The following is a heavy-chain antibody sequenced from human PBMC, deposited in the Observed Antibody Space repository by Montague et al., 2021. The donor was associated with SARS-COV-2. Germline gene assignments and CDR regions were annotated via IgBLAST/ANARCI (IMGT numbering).Heavy chain of an antibody. CDR3: AREGVGATTNDAFDI. V-gene: IGHV4-34*01. CDR2: INHSGST. CDR1: GGSFSGYY. D-gene: IGHD1-26*01. J-gene: IGHJ3*02. Sequence: SETLSLTCAVYGGSFSGYYWSWIRQPPGKGLEWIGEINHSGSTNYNPSLKSRVTISVDTSKNQFSLKLSSVTAADTAVYYCAREGVGATTNDAFDIWGQGTMVTGSS.